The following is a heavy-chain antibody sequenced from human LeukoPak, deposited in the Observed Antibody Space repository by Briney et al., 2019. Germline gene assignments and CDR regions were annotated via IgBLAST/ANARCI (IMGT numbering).Heavy chain of an antibody. Sequence: GGSLRLSCAASGFTFSSYSMTWVRQAPGKGLEWVSSISSSSSYIYYADSVKGRFTISRDNAKNSLYLQMNGLRAEDTAVYYCARTADRGFDYWGQGTLVTVSS. CDR2: ISSSSSYI. CDR1: GFTFSSYS. J-gene: IGHJ4*02. CDR3: ARTADRGFDY. V-gene: IGHV3-21*04.